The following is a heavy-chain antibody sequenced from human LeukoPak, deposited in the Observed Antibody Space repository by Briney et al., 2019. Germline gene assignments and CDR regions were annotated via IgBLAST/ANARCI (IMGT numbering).Heavy chain of an antibody. D-gene: IGHD2-2*02. Sequence: PGGSLRLSCAASGFTFSGSAMHWVRQASGKGLEWVGRIRSKANSYATAYAASVKGRFTISRDDSKYTAYLQMNSLKTEDTAVYYCTRGVPAAIDYWGQGTLVTVSS. V-gene: IGHV3-73*01. J-gene: IGHJ4*02. CDR2: IRSKANSYAT. CDR3: TRGVPAAIDY. CDR1: GFTFSGSA.